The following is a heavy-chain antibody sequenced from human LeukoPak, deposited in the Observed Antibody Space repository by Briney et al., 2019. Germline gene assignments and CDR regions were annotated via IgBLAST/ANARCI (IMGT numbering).Heavy chain of an antibody. CDR3: AKDVETGGIRGYFDY. D-gene: IGHD3-16*02. CDR1: GLTFTNYA. V-gene: IGHV3-23*01. Sequence: GGSLRLSCTASGLTFTNYAMTWVRHTPGKGLEYVSVISGSGGATYYADSVKGRFTTSRDNSKNTLYLQMNSLRAEDTAVYYCAKDVETGGIRGYFDYWGQGALVTVSS. J-gene: IGHJ4*02. CDR2: ISGSGGAT.